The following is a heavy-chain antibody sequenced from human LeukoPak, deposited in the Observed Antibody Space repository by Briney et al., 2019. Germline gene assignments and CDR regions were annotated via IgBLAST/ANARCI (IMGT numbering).Heavy chain of an antibody. J-gene: IGHJ2*01. CDR1: GGSISGYY. D-gene: IGHD1-26*01. CDR2: IYTSGGT. Sequence: SETLSLTCTVSGGSISGYYWIWIRQPPGKGLEWIGSIYTSGGTSYNPTLKSRLTISVNTSKNEYALYLTSVTAADTAMYYCARRSHSNWYFDLWGRGTLVTVSS. CDR3: ARRSHSNWYFDL. V-gene: IGHV4-4*09.